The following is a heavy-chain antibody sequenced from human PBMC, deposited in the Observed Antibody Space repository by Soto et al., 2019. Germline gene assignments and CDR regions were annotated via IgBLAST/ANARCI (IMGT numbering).Heavy chain of an antibody. CDR1: GYTFTSYD. D-gene: IGHD3-10*01. V-gene: IGHV1-8*01. CDR3: ARGGSLWFGELSAYYYGMDV. Sequence: ASVQVSCKASGYTFTSYDINWVRQATGQGLEWMGWMNPNSGNTGYAQKFQGRVTMTRNTSISTAYMELSRLRSDDTAVYYCARGGSLWFGELSAYYYGMDVWGQGTTVTVSS. J-gene: IGHJ6*02. CDR2: MNPNSGNT.